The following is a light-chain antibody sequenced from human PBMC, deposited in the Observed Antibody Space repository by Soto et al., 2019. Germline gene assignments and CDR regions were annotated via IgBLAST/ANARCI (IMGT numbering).Light chain of an antibody. CDR3: QQSHSIPLT. V-gene: IGKV1-39*01. Sequence: DIQMTQSPSSLSASVGDRVTITCRASQSISTYLNWYQQKPGKAPKLLIYAASTLQSGVPSRFSGSGSTKYCTPTISSLQPEDFAYYYCQQSHSIPLTFGQGTKVEIK. CDR1: QSISTY. CDR2: AAS. J-gene: IGKJ1*01.